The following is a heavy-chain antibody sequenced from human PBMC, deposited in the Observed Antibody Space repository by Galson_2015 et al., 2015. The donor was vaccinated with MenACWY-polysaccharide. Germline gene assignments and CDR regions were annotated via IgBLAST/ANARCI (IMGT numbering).Heavy chain of an antibody. J-gene: IGHJ4*02. D-gene: IGHD2-2*01. CDR2: ISGSGRTI. Sequence: SLRLSCAASGFSFSDYYMSWIRQAPGKGLEWVSYISGSGRTIYYADSVRGRFTISRDNSKNTVCLQMNSLRDEDTAVYYCASTYCGRTSCYGPDYWGQGTLVTVSS. CDR3: ASTYCGRTSCYGPDY. V-gene: IGHV3-11*04. CDR1: GFSFSDYY.